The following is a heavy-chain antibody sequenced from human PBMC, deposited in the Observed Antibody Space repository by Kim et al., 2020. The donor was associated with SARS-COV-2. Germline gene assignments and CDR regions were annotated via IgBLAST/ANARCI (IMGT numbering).Heavy chain of an antibody. V-gene: IGHV4-31*03. J-gene: IGHJ4*02. CDR1: GGTISSGGYY. Sequence: SETLSLTCTVSGGTISSGGYYWSWMRQHPGKDLVWFVYSYYSGSNYDNPSHKSGVTISADTSKNQFSLMKSSVTAADTAAYYCVREGSDGVSNFDSWGQG. CDR3: VREGSDGVSNFDS. D-gene: IGHD2-15*01. CDR2: SYYSGSN.